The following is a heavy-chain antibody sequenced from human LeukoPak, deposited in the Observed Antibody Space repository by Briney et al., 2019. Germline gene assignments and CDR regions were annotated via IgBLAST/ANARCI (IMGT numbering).Heavy chain of an antibody. V-gene: IGHV3-30*02. CDR2: IRYDGSNK. Sequence: GGSLRLSCAASGFTFSSYGMHWVRQAPGKGLEWVAFIRYDGSNKYYADSVKGRFTISRDNSKNTLYLQMNSLRAEDTAAYYCAKGDCGYSYGCSLDYWGQGTLVTVSS. CDR3: AKGDCGYSYGCSLDY. CDR1: GFTFSSYG. J-gene: IGHJ4*02. D-gene: IGHD5-18*01.